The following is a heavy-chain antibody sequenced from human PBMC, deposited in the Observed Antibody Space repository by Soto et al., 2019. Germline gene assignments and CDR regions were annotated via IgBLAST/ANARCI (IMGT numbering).Heavy chain of an antibody. D-gene: IGHD5-18*01. CDR1: GFTFSSYG. Sequence: PVGSLRLSCAASGFTFSSYGMHWVRQAPGKGLEWVAVISYDGSNKYYADSVKGRFTISRDNSKNTLYLQMNSLRAEDTAVYYCANSQRIQLWAYYYGMDVWGQGTTVTVSS. CDR2: ISYDGSNK. V-gene: IGHV3-30*18. CDR3: ANSQRIQLWAYYYGMDV. J-gene: IGHJ6*02.